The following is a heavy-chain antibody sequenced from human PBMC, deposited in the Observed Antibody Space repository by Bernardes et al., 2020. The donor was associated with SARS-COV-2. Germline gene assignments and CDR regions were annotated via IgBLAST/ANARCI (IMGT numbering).Heavy chain of an antibody. V-gene: IGHV3-30-3*01. J-gene: IGHJ4*02. D-gene: IGHD3-22*01. CDR3: ALWDSPCNSGFCYGVFDF. CDR2: VSSDGHSQ. CDR1: GLAFSQYA. Sequence: GGSLRLSCAASGLAFSQYALHWVRQTPSKGLEWMAVVSSDGHSQYYADSVKGRFTVSRDNSKSTVYLQMDSLRPDDTAVYFCALWDSPCNSGFCYGVFDFWGQGALVTVSS.